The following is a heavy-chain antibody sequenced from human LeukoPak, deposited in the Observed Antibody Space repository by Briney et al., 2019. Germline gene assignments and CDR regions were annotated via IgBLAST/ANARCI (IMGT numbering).Heavy chain of an antibody. CDR3: AKSLLPVAAAGTGWFDP. J-gene: IGHJ5*02. D-gene: IGHD6-13*01. CDR2: NSGSGGST. V-gene: IGHV3-23*01. Sequence: PGGSLRLSCAASGFTFSSYGMSWVRQAPGKGLEWVSANSGSGGSTYYADSVKGRFTISRDNSKNTLYLQMNSLRAEDTAVYYCAKSLLPVAAAGTGWFDPWGQGTLVTVSS. CDR1: GFTFSSYG.